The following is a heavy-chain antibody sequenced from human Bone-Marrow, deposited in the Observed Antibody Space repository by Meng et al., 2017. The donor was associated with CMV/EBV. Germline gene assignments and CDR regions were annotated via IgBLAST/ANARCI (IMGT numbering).Heavy chain of an antibody. CDR3: ARSYEDIVVVPAADTAPRYYYYGMDV. J-gene: IGHJ6*02. CDR1: GGSISTYY. CDR2: IYYSGST. Sequence: SETLSLTCTVSGGSISTYYWNWIRQPPGKGLEWIGYIYYSGSTNYNPSLKSRVTISVDTSKNQFSLKLSSVTAADTAVYYCARSYEDIVVVPAADTAPRYYYYGMDVWGQGTTVTVSS. D-gene: IGHD2-2*01. V-gene: IGHV4-59*01.